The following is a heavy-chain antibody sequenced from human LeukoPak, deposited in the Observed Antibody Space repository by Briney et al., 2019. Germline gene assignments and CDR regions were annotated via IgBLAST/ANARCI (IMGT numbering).Heavy chain of an antibody. J-gene: IGHJ4*02. D-gene: IGHD6-19*01. CDR1: GFTFSRFG. Sequence: GGSLRLSCAASGFTFSRFGMNWVRQAPGKGLEWISYISSSSSAIYYADSVKGRFTISRDNAKNSLYLQMSSLRAEDTAVYYCIGSTGWVGQWGQGTLVTVSS. V-gene: IGHV3-48*01. CDR3: IGSTGWVGQ. CDR2: ISSSSSAI.